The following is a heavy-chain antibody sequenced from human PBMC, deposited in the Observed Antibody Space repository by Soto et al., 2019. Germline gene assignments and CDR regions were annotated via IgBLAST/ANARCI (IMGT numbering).Heavy chain of an antibody. CDR2: ISSSGSTI. Sequence: GGSLRLSCAASGFTFSDYYMSWIRQAPGKGLEWVSYISSSGSTIYYADSVKGRFTISRDNAKNSLYLQMNSLRAEDTAVYYCARVAYYYDSSGYYSSARDYYYGMDVWGQGTTVTVSS. J-gene: IGHJ6*02. D-gene: IGHD3-22*01. CDR3: ARVAYYYDSSGYYSSARDYYYGMDV. V-gene: IGHV3-11*01. CDR1: GFTFSDYY.